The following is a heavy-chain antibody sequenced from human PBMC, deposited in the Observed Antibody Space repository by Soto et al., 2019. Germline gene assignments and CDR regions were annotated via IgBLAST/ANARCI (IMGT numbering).Heavy chain of an antibody. Sequence: GGSLRLSCAASGFTFSSYAMHWVRQAPGKGLEWVAVISYDGSNKYYADSVKGRFTISRDNSKNTLYLQMNSLRAEDTAVYYCARFTVVNLGYWGQGTLVTVSS. D-gene: IGHD2-15*01. CDR2: ISYDGSNK. V-gene: IGHV3-30-3*01. J-gene: IGHJ4*02. CDR1: GFTFSSYA. CDR3: ARFTVVNLGY.